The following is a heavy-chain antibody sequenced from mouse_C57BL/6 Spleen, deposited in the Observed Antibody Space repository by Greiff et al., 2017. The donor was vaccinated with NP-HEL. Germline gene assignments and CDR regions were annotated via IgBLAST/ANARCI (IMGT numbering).Heavy chain of an antibody. CDR3: ASSFYGNYVEFDY. Sequence: VQLQQSGAELVKPGASVKLSCTASGFNIKDYYMHWVKQRTEQGLEWIGRIDPEDGETKYAPKFQGKATITADTSSNPAYLQLSSLTSEDTAVYYCASSFYGNYVEFDYWGQGTTLTVSS. CDR2: IDPEDGET. J-gene: IGHJ2*01. D-gene: IGHD2-1*01. CDR1: GFNIKDYY. V-gene: IGHV14-2*01.